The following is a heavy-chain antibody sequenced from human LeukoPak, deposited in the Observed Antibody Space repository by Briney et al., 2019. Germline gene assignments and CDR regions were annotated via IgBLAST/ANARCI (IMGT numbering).Heavy chain of an antibody. CDR2: IGTAGDS. D-gene: IGHD1-1*01. Sequence: PGGSLRLSCAASGVTFSRHDMHWVRQPTGKGLEWVSAIGTAGDSYYPGSVKGRFTISRENAKNSLYLQMNSLRAGDTAVYYCARAATGFDAFDIWGQGTMVTVSS. CDR1: GVTFSRHD. V-gene: IGHV3-13*01. J-gene: IGHJ3*02. CDR3: ARAATGFDAFDI.